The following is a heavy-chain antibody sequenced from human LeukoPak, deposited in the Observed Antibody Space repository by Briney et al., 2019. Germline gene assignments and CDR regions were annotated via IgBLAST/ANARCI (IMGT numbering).Heavy chain of an antibody. CDR1: GFTFSSYG. Sequence: GGSLRLSCAASGFTFSSYGMHWVRQAPGKGLEWVAFIRYDGSNKYYADSVKGRFTISRDNSKNTLYLQMNSLRAEDTAVYYCAKDVWEHDTDPQYWGQGTLVTVSS. CDR2: IRYDGSNK. D-gene: IGHD3-16*01. CDR3: AKDVWEHDTDPQY. V-gene: IGHV3-30*02. J-gene: IGHJ4*02.